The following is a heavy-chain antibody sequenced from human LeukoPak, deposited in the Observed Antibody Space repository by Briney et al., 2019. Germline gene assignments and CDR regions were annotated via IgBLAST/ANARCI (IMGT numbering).Heavy chain of an antibody. CDR3: TRGLRYYGSGSLSDNWSDP. J-gene: IGHJ5*02. V-gene: IGHV4-4*02. D-gene: IGHD3-10*01. CDR2: IYHSGST. Sequence: SETLSLTCAVSGVSITYSYWWTWVRQPPGKGLEWIGEIYHSGSTNYNSSLKSRVTMSVDKSKNQFSLMLSSVTAADTAVYYCTRGLRYYGSGSLSDNWSDPWGQGTLVIVSS. CDR1: GVSITYSYW.